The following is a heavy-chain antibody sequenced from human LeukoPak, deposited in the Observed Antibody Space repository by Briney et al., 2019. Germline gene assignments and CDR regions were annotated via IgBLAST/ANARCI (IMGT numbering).Heavy chain of an antibody. Sequence: GGSLRLSCAASGFTFSSYAMSWVRQAPGKGLEWVSAISGSGGSTYYADSVKGRFTISRDNSKNTLYLQMNSLRAEDTAVYYCAKALGGYSYGFDADYWGQGTLVTVSS. J-gene: IGHJ4*02. CDR2: ISGSGGST. CDR3: AKALGGYSYGFDADY. CDR1: GFTFSSYA. V-gene: IGHV3-23*01. D-gene: IGHD5-18*01.